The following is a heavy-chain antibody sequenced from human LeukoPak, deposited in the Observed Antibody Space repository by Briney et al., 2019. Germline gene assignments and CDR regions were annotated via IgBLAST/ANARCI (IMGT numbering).Heavy chain of an antibody. CDR3: ARDFRGYDAFDI. D-gene: IGHD3-22*01. CDR1: GFTVSSNY. Sequence: GGSLRLSCAASGFTVSSNYMSWDRQAPGKGLEWVSVIYSGGSTYYADSVKGRFTISRDNSKNTLYLQMNSLRAEDTAVYYCARDFRGYDAFDIWGQGTMVTVSS. CDR2: IYSGGST. J-gene: IGHJ3*02. V-gene: IGHV3-66*01.